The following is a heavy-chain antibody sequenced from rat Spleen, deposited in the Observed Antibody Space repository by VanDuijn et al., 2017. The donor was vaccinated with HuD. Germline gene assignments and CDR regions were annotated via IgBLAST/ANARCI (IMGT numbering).Heavy chain of an antibody. D-gene: IGHD3-6*01. Sequence: EVQLVESGGGLVQPGRSLKLSCAASGFTFSTFPMAWVRQAPKKGLEWIASISTGGGNTYYRDSVKGRFTISRDNAKSTLYLQMTSLRSEDTAIYYCTKNWDYWGQGVMVTVSS. CDR3: TKNWDY. CDR1: GFTFSTFP. J-gene: IGHJ2*01. V-gene: IGHV5-46*01. CDR2: ISTGGGNT.